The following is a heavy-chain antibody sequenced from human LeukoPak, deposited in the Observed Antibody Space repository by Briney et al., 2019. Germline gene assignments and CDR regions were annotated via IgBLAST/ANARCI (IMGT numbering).Heavy chain of an antibody. D-gene: IGHD3-3*01. CDR3: AKDSDYDFWSGYNWFDP. CDR2: ISWNSGSI. V-gene: IGHV3-9*01. J-gene: IGHJ5*02. CDR1: GFTFDDYA. Sequence: PGGSLRLSCAASGFTFDDYAMHWVRQAPGKGLEWVSGISWNSGSIGYADSVKGRFTISRDNAKNSLYLQMNSLRAEDTALYYCAKDSDYDFWSGYNWFDPWGQGTLVTVSS.